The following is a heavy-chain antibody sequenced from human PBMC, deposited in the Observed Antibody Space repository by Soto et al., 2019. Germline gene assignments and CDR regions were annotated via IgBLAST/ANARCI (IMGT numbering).Heavy chain of an antibody. D-gene: IGHD6-13*01. Sequence: SETLSLTCPVSGGSIGSYYWSWIRQPPGRGLEWIGCVYYSDGTNYNPSLKSRVTMSMDKSNNQFSLRLSSVTAADTAVYYCARTESSSWSFFYYGMDVWGQGTTVTVS. CDR3: ARTESSSWSFFYYGMDV. CDR2: VYYSDGT. CDR1: GGSIGSYY. J-gene: IGHJ6*02. V-gene: IGHV4-59*01.